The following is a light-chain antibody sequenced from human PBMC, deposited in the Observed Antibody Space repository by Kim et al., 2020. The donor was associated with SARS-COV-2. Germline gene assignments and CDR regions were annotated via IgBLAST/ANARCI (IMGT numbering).Light chain of an antibody. Sequence: EIVMTQSLATLSVSPGERATLSCRASQSVSSNLAWYQQKPGQAPRLLIYGASTRATGIPGRFSGSGSGTEFTLTISSLQPEDFAVYYCQQYNNWPLTFGGGTKVDIK. CDR2: GAS. V-gene: IGKV3-15*01. J-gene: IGKJ4*01. CDR3: QQYNNWPLT. CDR1: QSVSSN.